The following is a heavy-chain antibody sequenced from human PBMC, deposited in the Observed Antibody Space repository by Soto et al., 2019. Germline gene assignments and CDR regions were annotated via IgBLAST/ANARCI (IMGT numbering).Heavy chain of an antibody. V-gene: IGHV3-30*03. CDR3: AREKNSGYYRTVDY. Sequence: QVQLVASGGGVVQPGRFLSLSCAASGCTVSGHGLHWVRQAPGKGLEWVAVVTHDGTERHYPDSVKGRFTITRDISKNTFYLQMNSLRVEDTAMYYCAREKNSGYYRTVDYWGQGTLVTVSS. CDR2: VTHDGTER. D-gene: IGHD3-10*01. J-gene: IGHJ4*02. CDR1: GCTVSGHG.